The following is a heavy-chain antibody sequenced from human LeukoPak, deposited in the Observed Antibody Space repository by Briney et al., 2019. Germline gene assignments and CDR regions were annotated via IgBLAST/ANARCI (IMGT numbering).Heavy chain of an antibody. D-gene: IGHD4-17*01. CDR2: ISGSGGST. V-gene: IGHV3-23*01. Sequence: PSETLSLTCAVSGGSISSSNWWSWVRQPPGKGLEWVSAISGSGGSTYYADSVKGRFTISRDNSKNTLYLQMNSLRAEDTAVYYCAKIRSTVTSPTSYWGQGTLVTVSS. J-gene: IGHJ4*02. CDR3: AKIRSTVTSPTSY. CDR1: GGSISSSN.